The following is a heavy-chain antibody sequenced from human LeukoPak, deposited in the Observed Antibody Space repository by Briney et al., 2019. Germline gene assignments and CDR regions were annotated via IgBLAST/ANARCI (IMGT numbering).Heavy chain of an antibody. CDR3: ARDPSWGIDCSSTICRVAGFDY. CDR2: ISWNSGSI. CDR1: GFIFDDYA. J-gene: IGHJ4*02. D-gene: IGHD2-2*01. V-gene: IGHV3-9*01. Sequence: GGSLRLSCAASGFIFDDYAMYWVRQAPGKGLEWVSGISWNSGSIDYADSVKGRFTIPRDNAKNSLYLQMNSLRAEDTALYYCARDPSWGIDCSSTICRVAGFDYWGRGTLVTVSS.